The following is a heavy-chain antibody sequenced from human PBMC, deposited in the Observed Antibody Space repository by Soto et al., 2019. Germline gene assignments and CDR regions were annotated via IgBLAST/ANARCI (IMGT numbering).Heavy chain of an antibody. CDR3: ARDNSHYYDSTAYYRIFSYFDY. Sequence: QVQLVESGGGVVQPGRSLRLSCAASGFTFRSYVIHWVRQAPGKGLEWVAVISYDGSNKYYADSVKGRFTISRDNSMNTLYLEMTSLRAEDTAVYYCARDNSHYYDSTAYYRIFSYFDYWGQGTLVTVSS. CDR2: ISYDGSNK. D-gene: IGHD3-22*01. V-gene: IGHV3-30-3*01. CDR1: GFTFRSYV. J-gene: IGHJ4*02.